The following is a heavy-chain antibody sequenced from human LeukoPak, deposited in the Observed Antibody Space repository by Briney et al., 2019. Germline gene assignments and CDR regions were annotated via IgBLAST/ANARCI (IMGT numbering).Heavy chain of an antibody. CDR2: IYSSGST. V-gene: IGHV4-4*07. J-gene: IGHJ5*02. D-gene: IGHD3-16*01. CDR1: GGSISSYY. Sequence: PSETLSLTCTVSGGSISSYYWSWIRQPAGKGLEWIGRIYSSGSTNYNPSLKSRVTMSVDTSKNQFSLKLSSVTAADTAVYYCARWFRDWRDVGDLKFDPWGHGTRGTVSS. CDR3: ARWFRDWRDVGDLKFDP.